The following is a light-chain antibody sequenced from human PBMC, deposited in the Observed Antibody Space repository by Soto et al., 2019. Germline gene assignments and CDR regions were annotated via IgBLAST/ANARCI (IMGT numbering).Light chain of an antibody. CDR3: QQDASSPPWA. Sequence: TELKMSIGEVLLGPEERATRSCRTSQSVSGSYLAWYPQKPGQAPRPLIYGAASTATGIPDRFSGGGSGTRFTLTVSGLGPEDDAVYYCQQDASSPPWACGQGTKVDI. V-gene: IGKV3-20*01. CDR1: QSVSGSY. J-gene: IGKJ1*01. CDR2: GAA.